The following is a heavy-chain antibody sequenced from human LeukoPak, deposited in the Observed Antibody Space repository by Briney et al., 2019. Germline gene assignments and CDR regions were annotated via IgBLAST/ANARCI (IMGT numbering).Heavy chain of an antibody. CDR3: ARSIATRYFDL. CDR1: GFTVSSNF. V-gene: IGHV3-66*01. D-gene: IGHD6-6*01. J-gene: IGHJ4*02. CDR2: MYSGGRT. Sequence: GGSLRLSCAASGFTVSSNFMSWVRQAPGKGLGWVSVMYSGGRTYYADSVKGRFTISRDNSKNTLDLQMNSLRAEDTAVYYCARSIATRYFDLWGQGTVVTVSS.